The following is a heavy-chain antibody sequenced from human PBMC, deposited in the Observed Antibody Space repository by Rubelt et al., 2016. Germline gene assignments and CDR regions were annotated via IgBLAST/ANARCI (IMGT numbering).Heavy chain of an antibody. V-gene: IGHV4-34*01. D-gene: IGHD1-26*01. CDR1: GGSFSGYY. J-gene: IGHJ2*01. CDR3: ARRRRYSGSSYWYFDL. CDR2: INHRGST. Sequence: QVQLQQWGAGLLKPSETLSLTCAVYGGSFSGYYWSWIRQPPGKGLEWIGEINHRGSTNYNPSLQSRVTLSVDTSKNQFSLKLSSVTAADTAVYYCARRRRYSGSSYWYFDLWGRGTLVTVSS.